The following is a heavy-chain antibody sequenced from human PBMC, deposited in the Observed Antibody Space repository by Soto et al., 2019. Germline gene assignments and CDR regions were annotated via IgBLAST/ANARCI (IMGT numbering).Heavy chain of an antibody. CDR1: GFTFGSRH. D-gene: IGHD1-26*01. J-gene: IGHJ4*02. CDR2: ISNDGDYT. V-gene: IGHV3-23*01. Sequence: GGSLRLSCADSGFTFGSRHMAWVRQAPGKGLEWVSAISNDGDYTFYIDSVRGRFTVSRDNSNNILHLQMNALRADDTAMYYCAQYSRAEHLGESWGQGTLVTVSS. CDR3: AQYSRAEHLGES.